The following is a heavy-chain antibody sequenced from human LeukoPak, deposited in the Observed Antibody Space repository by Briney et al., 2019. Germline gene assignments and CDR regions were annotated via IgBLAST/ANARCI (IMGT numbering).Heavy chain of an antibody. Sequence: PSETLSLTCTVSGTSMNSITYYWAWIRQPPGKGLEWLGSIYYSGTTFYNPSLKSRVTFSIDTSSNQFSLTLTSVTAADTAVYYCARLYSRVGPFDYWGQGTLVTVSS. D-gene: IGHD5-18*01. CDR1: GTSMNSITYY. CDR3: ARLYSRVGPFDY. V-gene: IGHV4-39*07. CDR2: IYYSGTT. J-gene: IGHJ4*02.